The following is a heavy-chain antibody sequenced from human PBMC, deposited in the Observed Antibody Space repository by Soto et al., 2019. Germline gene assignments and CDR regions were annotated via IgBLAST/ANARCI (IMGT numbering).Heavy chain of an antibody. CDR1: GYTFSRYG. V-gene: IGHV1-18*01. J-gene: IGHJ4*02. CDR2: ISGFNGNT. CDR3: ARASAYSTPWSFDN. D-gene: IGHD6-13*01. Sequence: QVQLVQSGAEVKKPGASVRVSCKASGYTFSRYGISWVRQAPGQGLEWMGWISGFNGNTKESEKLHGRVTLTTDTAANTAHMELRGLRSDDTAVYYCARASAYSTPWSFDNWGQGTLVTVSS.